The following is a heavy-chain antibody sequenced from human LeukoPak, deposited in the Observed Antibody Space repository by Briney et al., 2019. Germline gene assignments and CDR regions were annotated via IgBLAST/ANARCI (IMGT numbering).Heavy chain of an antibody. J-gene: IGHJ4*02. Sequence: GGSLRLSCAASGFTFSSYAMSWVRQAPGKGLEWVASISYDGGHEYYTDSVKGRFIISRDNSKNTLYLQMNSLRAEDTAVYYCASLKYSSSSLYFDYWGQGTLVTVSS. CDR1: GFTFSSYA. D-gene: IGHD6-6*01. V-gene: IGHV3-30-3*01. CDR2: ISYDGGHE. CDR3: ASLKYSSSSLYFDY.